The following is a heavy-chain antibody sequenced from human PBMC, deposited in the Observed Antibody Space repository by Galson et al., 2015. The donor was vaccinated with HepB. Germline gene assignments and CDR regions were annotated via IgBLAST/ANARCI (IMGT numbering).Heavy chain of an antibody. J-gene: IGHJ4*02. D-gene: IGHD2-8*01. V-gene: IGHV3-48*01. CDR3: ARGGVSRPDH. CDR2: ISRTSSTI. Sequence: SLRLSCAASGFVFRGYGMNWVRQAPGKGLEWVSYISRTSSTINYADSVKGRFTISRDNGKNSLYLQLKSLRAEDTAMYYCARGGVSRPDHWGRGTLVTVSS. CDR1: GFVFRGYG.